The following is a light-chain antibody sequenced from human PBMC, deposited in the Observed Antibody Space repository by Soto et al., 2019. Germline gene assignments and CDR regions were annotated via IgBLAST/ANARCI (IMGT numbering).Light chain of an antibody. CDR2: DAS. V-gene: IGKV3-11*01. CDR3: QQRSNLIT. CDR1: QSVSSY. Sequence: IVLTQSPATLSLSPGERATLSCRASQSVSSYLAWYQQKPGQAPRLLIYDASNRATGVPARFSGSGSGTDFTLTISSLEPEGFAVYYCQQRSNLITFGQGTRLEIK. J-gene: IGKJ5*01.